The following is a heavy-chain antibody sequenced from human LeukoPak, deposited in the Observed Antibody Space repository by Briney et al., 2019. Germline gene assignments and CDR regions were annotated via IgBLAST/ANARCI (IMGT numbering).Heavy chain of an antibody. CDR2: ISYDGSNK. J-gene: IGHJ4*02. CDR1: GFTFSSYA. D-gene: IGHD2-2*01. CDR3: ARDGGPSLDCSSTSCWFDY. V-gene: IGHV3-30*04. Sequence: GRSLRLSCAASGFTFSSYAMHWVRQAPGKGLEWVAVISYDGSNKYYADSVKGRFTISRDNSKNTLYLQMNSLRATDTAGYYCARDGGPSLDCSSTSCWFDYWGQGTLVTVSS.